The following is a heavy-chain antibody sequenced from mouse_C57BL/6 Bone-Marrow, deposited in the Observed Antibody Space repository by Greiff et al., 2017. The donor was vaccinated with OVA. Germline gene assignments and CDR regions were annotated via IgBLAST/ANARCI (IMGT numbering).Heavy chain of an antibody. Sequence: VQLQQSGAELVRPGASVKLSCTASGFNIKDDYMHWVKQRPEQGLEWIGWIDPENGDTEYASKFQGKATITADTSSTSAYLQLSSLTSEDTAVYYCTNYGSSYWYFDVWGTGTTVTVSS. J-gene: IGHJ1*03. CDR3: TNYGSSYWYFDV. V-gene: IGHV14-4*01. CDR1: GFNIKDDY. CDR2: IDPENGDT. D-gene: IGHD1-1*01.